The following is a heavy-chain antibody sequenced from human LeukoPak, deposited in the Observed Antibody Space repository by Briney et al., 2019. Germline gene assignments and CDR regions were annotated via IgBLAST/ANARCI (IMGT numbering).Heavy chain of an antibody. CDR1: GFTFSGSA. J-gene: IGHJ4*02. V-gene: IGHV3-73*01. Sequence: GGSLRLSCAPSGFTFSGSALHWVRQASGKGLEWIGRIRSKTNNYATTYAASVTGRFTISRDDAENTAYLQMNSLRAEDTAVYYCVKDRWGDDYWGQGILVIVSS. D-gene: IGHD3-16*01. CDR2: IRSKTNNYAT. CDR3: VKDRWGDDY.